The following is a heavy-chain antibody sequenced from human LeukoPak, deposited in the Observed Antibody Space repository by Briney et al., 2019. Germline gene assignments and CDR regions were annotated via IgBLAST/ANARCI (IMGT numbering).Heavy chain of an antibody. D-gene: IGHD1-1*01. CDR1: GDSVSIYY. J-gene: IGHJ4*02. Sequence: SETLSLACTVSGDSVSIYYWSWIRQPPGKGLEWIGYIYYRGNTNYNPSLKSRVTMAVDTSKNQFSLKVSSVTAADTAVYYCARAGNNWSFDYWGQGTLVTVSS. CDR2: IYYRGNT. CDR3: ARAGNNWSFDY. V-gene: IGHV4-59*02.